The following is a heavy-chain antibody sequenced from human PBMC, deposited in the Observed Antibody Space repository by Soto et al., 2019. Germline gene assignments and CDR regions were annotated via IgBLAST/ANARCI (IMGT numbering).Heavy chain of an antibody. V-gene: IGHV3-13*01. CDR2: FGRVGDI. J-gene: IGHJ4*02. CDR1: GFTFSNHD. D-gene: IGHD2-15*01. Sequence: GGSLRLSCAASGFTFSNHDMHWVRQAAGKGLEWVSGFGRVGDIYYSGSVKGRFTISRDNAGNSLYLQMNSLTAGDTAVYYCARRFCRGGSCPGIGFDYWGQGILVTVSS. CDR3: ARRFCRGGSCPGIGFDY.